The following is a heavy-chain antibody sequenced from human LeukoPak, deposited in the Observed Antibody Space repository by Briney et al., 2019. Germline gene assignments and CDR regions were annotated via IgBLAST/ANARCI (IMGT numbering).Heavy chain of an antibody. CDR2: IYYSGST. CDR3: ARLCSSTSCYGSFDY. J-gene: IGHJ4*02. D-gene: IGHD2-2*01. Sequence: SETLSLTCTVSGGSISSYYWGWIRQPPGKGLEWIGSIYYSGSTYYNPSLKSRVTISVDTSKNQFSLKLSSVTAADTAVYYCARLCSSTSCYGSFDYWGQGTLVTVSS. CDR1: GGSISSYY. V-gene: IGHV4-39*01.